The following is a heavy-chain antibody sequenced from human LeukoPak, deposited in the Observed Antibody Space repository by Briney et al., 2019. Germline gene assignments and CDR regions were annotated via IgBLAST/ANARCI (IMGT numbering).Heavy chain of an antibody. CDR2: IRYDGSNK. CDR1: GFTFSSYG. J-gene: IGHJ4*02. Sequence: GGSLRLSCAASGFTFSSYGMHWVRQAPGKGLEWVAFIRYDGSNKYYADSVKGRLTISRDNSKNTLYLQMNSLRAEDTAVYYCAKDQGFGELSPFDYWGQGTLVTVSS. D-gene: IGHD3-10*01. CDR3: AKDQGFGELSPFDY. V-gene: IGHV3-30*02.